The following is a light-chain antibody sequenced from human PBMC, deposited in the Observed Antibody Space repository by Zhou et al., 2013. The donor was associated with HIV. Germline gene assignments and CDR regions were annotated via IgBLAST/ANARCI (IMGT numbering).Light chain of an antibody. CDR1: QGIRSD. CDR2: DAS. V-gene: IGKV1-33*01. J-gene: IGKJ5*01. Sequence: DIQMTQSPSSLSASVGDRVTITCRASQGIRSDIGWYQQKPGKAPKLLIYDASSLETGVPSRFSGSGSGTDFTFTISSLQPEDIATYYCQQYDNLPRPPITFGQGTRLEIK. CDR3: QQYDNLPRPPIT.